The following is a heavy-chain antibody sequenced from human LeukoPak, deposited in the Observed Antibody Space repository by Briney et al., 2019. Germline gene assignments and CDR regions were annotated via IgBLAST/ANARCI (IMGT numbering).Heavy chain of an antibody. CDR2: ISDSGST. CDR3: ARTWYYDFWSGFFRARDAFDI. Sequence: PSETLSLTCTVSGGSISSYYWTWIRQPPGKGLEWLGYISDSGSTDYNPSLRSRVTMSVDTSRNQFSLKLSSLTAADTAMYYCARTWYYDFWSGFFRARDAFDIWGQGTMVTVSS. CDR1: GGSISSYY. J-gene: IGHJ3*02. V-gene: IGHV4-59*01. D-gene: IGHD3-3*01.